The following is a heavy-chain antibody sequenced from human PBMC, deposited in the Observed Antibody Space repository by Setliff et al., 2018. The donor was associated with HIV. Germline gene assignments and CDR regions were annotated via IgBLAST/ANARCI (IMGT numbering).Heavy chain of an antibody. CDR2: IYHSGST. CDR3: ARHRRYCSGGSCSDAFDI. V-gene: IGHV4-38-2*01. CDR1: GYSISSGYY. D-gene: IGHD2-15*01. J-gene: IGHJ3*02. Sequence: SETLSLTCAVSGYSISSGYYWGWIRQPPGKGLEWIGSIYHSGSTYYNPSLKSRVTISVDTSKNQFSLKLSSVTAADTAVYYCARHRRYCSGGSCSDAFDIWGQGTMVT.